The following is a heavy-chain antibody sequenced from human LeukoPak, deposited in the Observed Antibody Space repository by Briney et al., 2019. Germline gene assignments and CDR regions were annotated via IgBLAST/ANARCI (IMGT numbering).Heavy chain of an antibody. J-gene: IGHJ4*02. D-gene: IGHD2-2*01. V-gene: IGHV1-2*02. CDR3: AREYCTSTSCYFYYFDY. CDR1: VYIFIDFY. Sequence: ASVTVSCTDSVYIFIDFYRRWVRQAPGQGLEWMGCINPNSGGTNYAQKFQGRVTMTRDTSISTAYMELSRLRSDDTAVYYCAREYCTSTSCYFYYFDYWGQGTLVTVSS. CDR2: INPNSGGT.